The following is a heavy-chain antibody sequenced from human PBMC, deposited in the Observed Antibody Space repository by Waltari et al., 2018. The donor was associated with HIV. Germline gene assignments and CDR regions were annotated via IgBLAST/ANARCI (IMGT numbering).Heavy chain of an antibody. V-gene: IGHV3-30*02. Sequence: QVQLVESEGGVVQPGGSLRLSCAASGFTFNNFGIYWVRQAPGQGLEGVAYISNNGSNKKDGDDVKGRFTISRDNSKNTVHLEMKSLRVEDTAVYYCAKDNGFGTYYYYYGMDVWGQGTAVTVSS. CDR2: ISNNGSNK. D-gene: IGHD1-1*01. J-gene: IGHJ6*02. CDR1: GFTFNNFG. CDR3: AKDNGFGTYYYYYGMDV.